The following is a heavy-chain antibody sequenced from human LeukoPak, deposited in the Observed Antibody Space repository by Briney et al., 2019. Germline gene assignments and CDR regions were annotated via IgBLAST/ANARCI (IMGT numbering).Heavy chain of an antibody. V-gene: IGHV3-53*01. CDR3: ARDWVHYGSGNLLIMYV. J-gene: IGHJ6*03. CDR1: GFTVSSNY. CDR2: IYSGGST. D-gene: IGHD3-10*01. Sequence: GGSLRLSCAASGFTVSSNYMSWVRQAPGKGLEWVSVIYSGGSTYYADSVKGRFTICRDNSKNTLYLQINSLRAEDTAVYYCARDWVHYGSGNLLIMYVWGKGTTVTVSS.